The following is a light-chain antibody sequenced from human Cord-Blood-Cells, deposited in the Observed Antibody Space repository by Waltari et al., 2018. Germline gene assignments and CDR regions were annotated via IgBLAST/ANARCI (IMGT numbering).Light chain of an antibody. J-gene: IGLJ3*02. V-gene: IGLV5-45*01. CDR1: SRINVGTYR. CDR3: MIWHSSAPV. Sequence: QAVLTQPASLSASPGASASLTSTLRSRINVGTYRIYWYQQKPGSPPHYLLRYKSDSDKQPGSGVPSRFSGSKDASANAGILLISGLQSEDEADYYCMIWHSSAPVFGGGTKLTVL. CDR2: YKSDSDK.